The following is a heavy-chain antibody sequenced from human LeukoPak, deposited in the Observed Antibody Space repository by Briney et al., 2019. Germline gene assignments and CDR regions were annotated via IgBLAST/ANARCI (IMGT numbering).Heavy chain of an antibody. CDR3: VRGGYCSSAICYVLNAFDI. V-gene: IGHV3-30*02. CDR1: GFSFSTYG. J-gene: IGHJ3*02. Sequence: GGSLRLSCAASGFSFSTYGLHWVRHTPGKGLEWVAFIRYDGSNEYYADSVKGRFTISRDNAKNSLYLQMDSLRVEDTAVYYCVRGGYCSSAICYVLNAFDIWGHGTMVTVAS. D-gene: IGHD2-2*01. CDR2: IRYDGSNE.